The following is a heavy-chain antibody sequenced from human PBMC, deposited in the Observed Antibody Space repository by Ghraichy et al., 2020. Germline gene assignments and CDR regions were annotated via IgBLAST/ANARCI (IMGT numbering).Heavy chain of an antibody. Sequence: SVKVSCKASGGTFSSYAISWVRQAPGQGLEWMGRIIPILGIANYAQKFQGRVMITADKSTSTAYMELSSLRSEDTAVYYCARDLPDCSSTSCYLDYWGQVTLFTVSS. CDR3: ARDLPDCSSTSCYLDY. V-gene: IGHV1-69*04. CDR2: IIPILGIA. D-gene: IGHD2-2*01. J-gene: IGHJ4*02. CDR1: GGTFSSYA.